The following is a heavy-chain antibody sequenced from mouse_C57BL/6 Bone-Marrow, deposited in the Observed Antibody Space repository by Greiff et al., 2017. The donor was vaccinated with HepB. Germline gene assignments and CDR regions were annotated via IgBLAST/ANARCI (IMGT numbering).Heavy chain of an antibody. CDR1: GFTFSDYG. CDR3: ARGRGYWYFDV. V-gene: IGHV5-17*01. Sequence: EVKVVESGGGLVKPGGSLKLSCAASGFTFSDYGMHWVRQAPEKGLEWVAYISSGSSTIYYADTVKGRFTISRDNAKNTLFLQMTRLRSEDTAMYYCARGRGYWYFDVWGTGTTVTVSS. CDR2: ISSGSSTI. J-gene: IGHJ1*03.